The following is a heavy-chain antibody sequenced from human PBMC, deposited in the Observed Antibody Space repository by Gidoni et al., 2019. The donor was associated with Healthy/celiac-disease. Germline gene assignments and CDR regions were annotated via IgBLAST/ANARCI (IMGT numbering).Heavy chain of an antibody. J-gene: IGHJ6*02. V-gene: IGHV3-43*01. CDR3: AKGTLSPISDYGMDV. Sequence: EVQLVESGGVVVQPGGSLRLSCAASGFTFDDYTMHWVRQAPGKGLEWVSLISWDGGSTYYADSVKGRFTISRDNSKNSLYLQMNSLRTEDTALYYCAKGTLSPISDYGMDVWGQGTTVTVSS. CDR2: ISWDGGST. CDR1: GFTFDDYT. D-gene: IGHD3-3*01.